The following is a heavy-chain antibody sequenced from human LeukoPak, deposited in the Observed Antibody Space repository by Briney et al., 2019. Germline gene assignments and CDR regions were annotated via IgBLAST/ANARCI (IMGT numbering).Heavy chain of an antibody. Sequence: SETLSLTCTVSGGSISSYYWSWIRQPPGKGLEWIGYIYYSGSTNYNPSLKSRVTISVDTSKNQFSLELSSVTAADTAVYYCARDLGGSYYGDFDYWGQGTLVTVSS. CDR3: ARDLGGSYYGDFDY. V-gene: IGHV4-59*01. D-gene: IGHD1-26*01. J-gene: IGHJ4*02. CDR1: GGSISSYY. CDR2: IYYSGST.